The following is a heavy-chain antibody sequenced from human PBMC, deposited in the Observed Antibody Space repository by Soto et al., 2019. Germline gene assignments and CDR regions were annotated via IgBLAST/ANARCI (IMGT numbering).Heavy chain of an antibody. CDR2: ISAYNGNT. CDR3: ARDRGYYDSSGDFDY. J-gene: IGHJ4*02. CDR1: GGTFGSYA. V-gene: IGHV1-18*01. D-gene: IGHD3-22*01. Sequence: ASVKVSCKASGGTFGSYAISWGRQAPGQGLEWMGWISAYNGNTNYAQKLQGRVTMTTDTSTSTAYMELRSLRSDDTAVYYCARDRGYYDSSGDFDYWGQGTLVTVPS.